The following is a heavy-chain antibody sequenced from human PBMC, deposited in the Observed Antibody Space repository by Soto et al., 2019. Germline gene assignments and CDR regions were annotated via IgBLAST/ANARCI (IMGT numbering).Heavy chain of an antibody. Sequence: EVQLLESGGGLVQPGGSLRLSCAASGFTFSSYAVSWVRQAPGKGLEWVSVISGSGDSTYYADSVKGRFTISRDNSKNTLYLQMISLRAEDTAVYYCSRRSSGWYFDYWGQGTLVTVSS. J-gene: IGHJ4*02. CDR3: SRRSSGWYFDY. CDR1: GFTFSSYA. V-gene: IGHV3-23*01. D-gene: IGHD6-19*01. CDR2: ISGSGDST.